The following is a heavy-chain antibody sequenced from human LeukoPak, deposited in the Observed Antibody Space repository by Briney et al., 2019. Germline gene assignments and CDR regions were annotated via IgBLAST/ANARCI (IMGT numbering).Heavy chain of an antibody. CDR2: ISNTGGRA. J-gene: IGHJ4*02. Sequence: GGSLRLSCAASGFAFSNYAMSWVRQAPGKGLECVATISNTGGRAYYADSVKGPFTISRDNSKNTLYLQMSSLRAEDTAVYYCARDLKYYDSSGFDYWGQGTLVTVSS. CDR1: GFAFSNYA. CDR3: ARDLKYYDSSGFDY. V-gene: IGHV3-23*01. D-gene: IGHD3-22*01.